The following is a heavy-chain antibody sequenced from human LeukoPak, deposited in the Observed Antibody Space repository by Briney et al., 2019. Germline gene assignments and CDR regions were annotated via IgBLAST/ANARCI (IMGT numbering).Heavy chain of an antibody. CDR1: GGSISSGGYS. D-gene: IGHD2-8*01. Sequence: SETLSLTCAVSGGSISSGGYSWSWIRQPPGKGLEWIGYIYHSGSTYYNPSLKSRVTISVDRSKNQFSLKLSSVTAADTAVYYCARELGVGYLDYWGQGTLVTVSS. CDR3: ARELGVGYLDY. V-gene: IGHV4-30-2*01. CDR2: IYHSGST. J-gene: IGHJ4*02.